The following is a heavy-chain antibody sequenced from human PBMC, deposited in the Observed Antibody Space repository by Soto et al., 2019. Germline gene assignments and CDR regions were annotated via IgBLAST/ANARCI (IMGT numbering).Heavy chain of an antibody. V-gene: IGHV4-59*11. CDR2: IYYSGST. J-gene: IGHJ4*02. D-gene: IGHD5-18*01. Sequence: TSTVSEGYIISHYWRWIRKPPGKGLEWIGYIYYSGSTNYNPSLKSRVTISVDTSKNQFSLKLSSVTAADTAVYYCARGRIQLWYPFDYWGQGTLVTVSS. CDR3: ARGRIQLWYPFDY. CDR1: EGYIISHY.